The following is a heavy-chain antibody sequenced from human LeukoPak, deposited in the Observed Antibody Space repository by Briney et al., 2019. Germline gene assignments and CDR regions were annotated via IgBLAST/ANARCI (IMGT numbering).Heavy chain of an antibody. V-gene: IGHV3-30*03. CDR2: ISYDGSNK. J-gene: IGHJ3*02. Sequence: GGSLRLSCAASGFTFSSYGMHWVRQAPGKGLEWVAVISYDGSNKYYADSVKGRFTISRDNSKNTLYLQMNSLRAEDTAVYYCARMGRITPFRRGAFDIWGQGTMVTVSS. D-gene: IGHD3-10*01. CDR3: ARMGRITPFRRGAFDI. CDR1: GFTFSSYG.